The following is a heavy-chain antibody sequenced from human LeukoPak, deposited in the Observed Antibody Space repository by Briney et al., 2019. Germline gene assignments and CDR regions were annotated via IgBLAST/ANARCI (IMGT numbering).Heavy chain of an antibody. CDR2: IYYSGST. CDR1: GGSISSYY. CDR3: ARDKLSFGSRYNWFDP. J-gene: IGHJ5*02. D-gene: IGHD3-16*01. V-gene: IGHV4-59*01. Sequence: KPSETLSLTCTVSGGSISSYYWNWIRQPPGKGLEWIGYIYYSGSTNYNLSLKSRVTISVDTSKNQLSLKLSSVTAADTAVYYCARDKLSFGSRYNWFDPWGQGSLATVSS.